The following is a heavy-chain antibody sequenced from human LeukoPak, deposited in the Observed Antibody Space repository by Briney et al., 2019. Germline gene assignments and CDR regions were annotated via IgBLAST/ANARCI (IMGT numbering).Heavy chain of an antibody. D-gene: IGHD2-15*01. Sequence: KPSETLSLTCAVYGGSFSGYYWSWIRQPPGKGLEWIGEINHSGGTNYNPSLKSRVTISVDTSKNQFSLKLSSVTAADTAVYYCASGARAGFDYWGQGTLVTVSS. J-gene: IGHJ4*02. V-gene: IGHV4-34*01. CDR3: ASGARAGFDY. CDR2: INHSGGT. CDR1: GGSFSGYY.